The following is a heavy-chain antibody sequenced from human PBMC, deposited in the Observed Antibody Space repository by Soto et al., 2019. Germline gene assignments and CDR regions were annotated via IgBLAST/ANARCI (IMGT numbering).Heavy chain of an antibody. V-gene: IGHV1-2*04. CDR1: GYTFTGYY. CDR2: INPNSGGT. Sequence: QVPLVQSGAAVKKPGASVKVSCKASGYTFTGYYMHWVRQAPGQGLEWMGWINPNSGGTNYAQKFQGWVTMTRDTSISTAYMELSRLRSDDTAVYYCARDATVVAATHDAFDIWGQGTMVTVSS. CDR3: ARDATVVAATHDAFDI. J-gene: IGHJ3*02. D-gene: IGHD2-15*01.